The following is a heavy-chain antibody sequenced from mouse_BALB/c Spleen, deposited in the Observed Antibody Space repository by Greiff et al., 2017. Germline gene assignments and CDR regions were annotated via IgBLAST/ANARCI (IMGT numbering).Heavy chain of an antibody. V-gene: IGHV3-2*02. CDR1: GYSITSDYA. CDR2: ISYSGST. J-gene: IGHJ3*01. Sequence: VQLKQSGPGLVKPSQSLSLTCTVTGYSITSDYAWNWIRQFPGNQLEWMGYISYSGSTSYNPSLKSRISITRDTSKNQFFLQLNSVTTEDTATYYCARSGDYAWFAYWGQGTLVTVSA. CDR3: ARSGDYAWFAY. D-gene: IGHD2-4*01.